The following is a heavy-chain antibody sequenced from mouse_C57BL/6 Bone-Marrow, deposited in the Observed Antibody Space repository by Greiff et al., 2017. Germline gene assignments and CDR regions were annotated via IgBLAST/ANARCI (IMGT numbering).Heavy chain of an antibody. J-gene: IGHJ1*03. Sequence: VQLQQSGAELVKPGASVKLSCKASGYTFTEYTIHWVKQRSGQGLEWIGWFYPGSGSIKYNEKFKDKATLTADKSSSTVYIELSRLTSEDSAVYFCARHEGGGITTVVADWYFDVWGTGTTVTVSS. CDR1: GYTFTEYT. V-gene: IGHV1-62-2*01. CDR2: FYPGSGSI. CDR3: ARHEGGGITTVVADWYFDV. D-gene: IGHD1-1*01.